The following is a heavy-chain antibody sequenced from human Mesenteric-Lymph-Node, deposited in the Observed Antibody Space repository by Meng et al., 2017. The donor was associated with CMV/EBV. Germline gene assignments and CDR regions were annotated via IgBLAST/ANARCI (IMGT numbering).Heavy chain of an antibody. J-gene: IGHJ6*02. D-gene: IGHD5-24*01. V-gene: IGHV1-2*02. CDR2: IHPDSGGA. CDR1: GYNFTSYD. Sequence: ASVKVSCKASGYNFTSYDINWVRQVPGQGLEWMGWIHPDSGGAKYAQKFRDRVTLTRDTSVSTVYMDLSRLTSDDTAVYYCGRHGTSYYAMDVWGQGTSVTVSS. CDR3: GRHGTSYYAMDV.